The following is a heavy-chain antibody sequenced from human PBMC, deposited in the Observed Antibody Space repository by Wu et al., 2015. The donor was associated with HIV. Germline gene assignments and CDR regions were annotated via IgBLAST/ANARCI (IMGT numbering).Heavy chain of an antibody. J-gene: IGHJ6*02. D-gene: IGHD3-22*01. CDR3: ARDYYYDSSGYDYYYGMDV. Sequence: QVQLQESGPGLVKPSETLSLTCTVSGGSISSYYWSWIRQPAGKGLEWIGRIYTSGSTNYNPSLKSRVTMSVDTSKNQFSLKLSSVTAADTAVYYCARDYYYDSSGYDYYYGMDVWGQGTTVTASS. V-gene: IGHV4-4*07. CDR2: IYTSGST. CDR1: GGSISSYY.